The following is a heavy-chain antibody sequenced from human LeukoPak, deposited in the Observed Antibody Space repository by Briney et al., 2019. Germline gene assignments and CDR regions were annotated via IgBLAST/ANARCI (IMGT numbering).Heavy chain of an antibody. CDR1: VGSINDFY. Sequence: PSETLSLTCTVSVGSINDFYWTWIRQPPGKGLEWIGYIFYSGSANSNPSLESRVTISVDTSKNQFSLKLSSVTAADTAAYYCARLRSGSTPPPPHYYGLDVWGQGTTVIVSS. J-gene: IGHJ6*02. CDR3: ARLRSGSTPPPPHYYGLDV. V-gene: IGHV4-59*01. CDR2: IFYSGSA. D-gene: IGHD1-26*01.